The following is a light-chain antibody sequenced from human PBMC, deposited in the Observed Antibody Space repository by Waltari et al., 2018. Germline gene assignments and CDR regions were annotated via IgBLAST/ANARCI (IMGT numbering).Light chain of an antibody. CDR1: SSDVGGYDF. Sequence: QSALTQPASVSGSPGQSITISCTGTSSDVGGYDFVSWYQHHPDKAPKLFIFDVSHRPSGASDRFSGSKSGNTASLTIAGLQAGDEADYYCSSQTGSSMVLFGGGTQLTVL. CDR3: SSQTGSSMVL. V-gene: IGLV2-14*03. CDR2: DVS. J-gene: IGLJ2*01.